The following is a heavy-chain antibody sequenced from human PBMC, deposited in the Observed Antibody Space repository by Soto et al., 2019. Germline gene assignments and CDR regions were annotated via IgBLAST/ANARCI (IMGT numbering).Heavy chain of an antibody. D-gene: IGHD6-6*01. CDR3: ARTSRFDC. CDR1: CGSFSSYY. J-gene: IGHJ4*02. CDR2: INHSGST. V-gene: IGHV4-34*01. Sequence: QVQLQQWGAGLLKPSETLSLTCAVYCGSFSSYYWSWIRQPPGKGLEWIGEINHSGSTNYNPSLKSRVTRAVDTAKNHFPLKLSSVTAADTAVYYCARTSRFDCWGQGTLVTVSS.